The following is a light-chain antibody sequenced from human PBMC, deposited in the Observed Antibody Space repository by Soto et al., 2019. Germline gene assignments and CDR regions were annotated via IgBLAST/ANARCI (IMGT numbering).Light chain of an antibody. CDR1: QTISSW. CDR2: DAS. J-gene: IGKJ1*01. V-gene: IGKV1-5*01. Sequence: DIQMTQSPSTLSGSVGDRVTITCRASQTISSWLAWYQQQPGKAPKLLVYDASTLQSGVASRFSGSGSGTEFTLIISGLQPDDSATYYCQQYTNTNNPWMFGQGTKVDIK. CDR3: QQYTNTNNPWM.